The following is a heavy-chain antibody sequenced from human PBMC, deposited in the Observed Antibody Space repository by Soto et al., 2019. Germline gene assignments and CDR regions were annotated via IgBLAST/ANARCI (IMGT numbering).Heavy chain of an antibody. CDR3: AREKPDSSSWYHDY. CDR2: INHSGST. V-gene: IGHV4-34*01. Sequence: QVQLQQWGAGLLKPSETLSLTCAVYGGSFRGYYWSWIRQPPGKGLEWIGEINHSGSTNYNPSLKSRVTISVDTSKTQFSLKLSSVTAADTAVYYCAREKPDSSSWYHDYWGQGTLVTVSS. D-gene: IGHD6-13*01. CDR1: GGSFRGYY. J-gene: IGHJ4*02.